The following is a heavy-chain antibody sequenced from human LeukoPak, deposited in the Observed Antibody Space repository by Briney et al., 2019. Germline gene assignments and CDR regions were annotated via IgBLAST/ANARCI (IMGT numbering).Heavy chain of an antibody. CDR1: GGSISSYY. V-gene: IGHV4-59*01. CDR2: IYYSGST. Sequence: SETLSLTCTVSGGSISSYYWSWIRQPPGKGLEWIGYIYYSGSTNYNPSLKSRVTISVDTSKNQFSLKLSSVTAADTAVYYCARARNVGAIPFDYWGQGTLVTVSS. CDR3: ARARNVGAIPFDY. J-gene: IGHJ4*02. D-gene: IGHD1-26*01.